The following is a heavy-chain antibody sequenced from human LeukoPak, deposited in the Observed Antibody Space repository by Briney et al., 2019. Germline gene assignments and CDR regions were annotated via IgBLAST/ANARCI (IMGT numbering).Heavy chain of an antibody. D-gene: IGHD6-13*01. Sequence: ASVKVSCKVSGYTLTELSMHWVRQAPGKGLEWMGGFDPEDGETIYAQKFQGRVTMTEDTSTDTAHMELSSLRSEDTAVYYCATVLIAAAGTNWFDPWGQGTLVTVSS. J-gene: IGHJ5*02. CDR3: ATVLIAAAGTNWFDP. CDR2: FDPEDGET. CDR1: GYTLTELS. V-gene: IGHV1-24*01.